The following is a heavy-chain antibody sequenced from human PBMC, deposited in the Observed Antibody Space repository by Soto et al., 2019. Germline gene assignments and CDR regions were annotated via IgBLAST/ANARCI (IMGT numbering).Heavy chain of an antibody. CDR3: ARTGGGMAARPLEY. J-gene: IGHJ4*02. V-gene: IGHV1-18*04. CDR1: GYMFTTYG. D-gene: IGHD6-6*01. CDR2: ISAYNGNK. Sequence: QVQLVQSGGEVKKPGASVEVSCRTSGYMFTTYGMSWVRQAPGQGLEWMVWISAYNGNKKYAQKFQGRVTMTTDTSTSTVSMELRNLTSDDTGTYFCARTGGGMAARPLEYWGQGTLVTVSS.